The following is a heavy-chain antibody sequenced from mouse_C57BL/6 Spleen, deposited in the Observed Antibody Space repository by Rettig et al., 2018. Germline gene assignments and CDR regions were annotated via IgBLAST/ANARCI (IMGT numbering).Heavy chain of an antibody. Sequence: QVQLQQPGAELVRPGSSVKLSCKASGYTFTSYWMDWVKQRPGQGLEWIGNIYPSDSETHYNQKFKDKSTLTVDKSSSTAYMQLSSLTSEDSAVYYCARRYGNYGFDYWGQGTTLTVSS. CDR1: GYTFTSYW. CDR2: IYPSDSET. J-gene: IGHJ2*01. V-gene: IGHV1-61*01. D-gene: IGHD2-10*02. CDR3: ARRYGNYGFDY.